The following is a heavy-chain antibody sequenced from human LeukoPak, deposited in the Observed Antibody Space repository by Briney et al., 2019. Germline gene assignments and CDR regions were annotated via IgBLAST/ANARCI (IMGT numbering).Heavy chain of an antibody. CDR2: VIGSGDKT. CDR3: AKVRCSGGTCYLDHFDY. J-gene: IGHJ4*02. Sequence: GGSLRLSCAASGFTFSIYAMNWVRQAPGKGLEWVSAVIGSGDKTKYADSVKGRFTISRDNSKNTLYLQMNSLRAEDTSVYYCAKVRCSGGTCYLDHFDYWGQGTLVTVSS. D-gene: IGHD2-15*01. V-gene: IGHV3-23*01. CDR1: GFTFSIYA.